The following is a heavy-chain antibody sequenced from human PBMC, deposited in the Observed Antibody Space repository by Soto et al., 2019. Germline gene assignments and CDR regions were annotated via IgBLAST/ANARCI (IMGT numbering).Heavy chain of an antibody. CDR2: IYPGDSDT. V-gene: IGHV5-51*01. Sequence: PGESLKISCKGSGYSFTSYWIGWVRQMPGKGLEWMGIIYPGDSDTRYSPSFQGQVTISADKSISTAYLQWSSLKASDTAVYYCARVGDYGTADDAWYYYGMDVWGQGTTVTVSS. CDR1: GYSFTSYW. CDR3: ARVGDYGTADDAWYYYGMDV. J-gene: IGHJ6*02. D-gene: IGHD4-17*01.